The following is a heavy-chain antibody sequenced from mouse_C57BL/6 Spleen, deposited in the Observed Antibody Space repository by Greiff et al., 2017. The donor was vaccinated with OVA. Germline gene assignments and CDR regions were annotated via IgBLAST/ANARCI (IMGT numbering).Heavy chain of an antibody. V-gene: IGHV2-2*01. J-gene: IGHJ1*03. Sequence: QVQLKESGPGLVQPSQSLSITCTVSGFSLTSYGVHWVRQSPGKGLEWLGVIWSGGSTDYNAAFISRLSISKDNSKSQVFFKMNSLQADDTAIYYCASKKDITTVVADWYFDVWGTGTTVTVSS. CDR3: ASKKDITTVVADWYFDV. CDR1: GFSLTSYG. CDR2: IWSGGST. D-gene: IGHD1-1*01.